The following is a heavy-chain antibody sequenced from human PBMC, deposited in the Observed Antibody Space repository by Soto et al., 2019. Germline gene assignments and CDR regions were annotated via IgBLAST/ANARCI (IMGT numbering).Heavy chain of an antibody. Sequence: LSLTCSVSGGSFTSNNWWTWVRQPPGQGLEWIGEIYRTGSTNYNPSLKSRVTISLDKSENQFSLKVTSLTAADTAVYYCASRDPGTSVDYWGQGTLVTVSS. J-gene: IGHJ4*02. CDR1: GGSFTSNNW. D-gene: IGHD1-7*01. CDR2: IYRTGST. CDR3: ASRDPGTSVDY. V-gene: IGHV4-4*02.